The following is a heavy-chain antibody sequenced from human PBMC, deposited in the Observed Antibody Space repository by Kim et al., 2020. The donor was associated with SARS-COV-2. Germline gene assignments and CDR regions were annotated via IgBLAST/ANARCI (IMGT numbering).Heavy chain of an antibody. Sequence: GGSLRLSCVASGFIFSDHYMDWVRQAPGKGLEWVGRIRNKANSYTTEYAASVKGRFTITRDDSKNSPYLQMNSLSNEDTAVYYCARGGVGVSWFDPWGQGTLVTVSS. J-gene: IGHJ5*02. CDR2: IRNKANSYTT. CDR3: ARGGVGVSWFDP. D-gene: IGHD3-10*01. V-gene: IGHV3-72*01. CDR1: GFIFSDHY.